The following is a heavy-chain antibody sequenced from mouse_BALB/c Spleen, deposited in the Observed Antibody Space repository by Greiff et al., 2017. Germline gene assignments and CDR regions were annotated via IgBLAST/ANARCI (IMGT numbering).Heavy chain of an antibody. CDR1: GYSITSDYA. CDR2: ISYSGST. CDR3: AYDYDVWFAY. V-gene: IGHV3-2*02. Sequence: EVQRVESGPGLVKPSQSLSLTCTVTGYSITSDYAWNWIRQFPGNKLEWMGYISYSGSTSYNPSLKSRISITRDTSKNQFFLQLNSVTTEDTATYYCAYDYDVWFAYWGQGTLVTVSA. J-gene: IGHJ3*01. D-gene: IGHD2-4*01.